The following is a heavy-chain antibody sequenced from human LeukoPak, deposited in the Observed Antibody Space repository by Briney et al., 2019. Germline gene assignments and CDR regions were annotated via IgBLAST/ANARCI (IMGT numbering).Heavy chain of an antibody. Sequence: GGSLRLSCAASGFTFSSYAMSWVRQAPGKGLEWVSAISGSGGSTYYADSVKGRFTISRDNSKNTLYLQVNSLRAEDTAVYYCATPSTWYSSSWYTLDYWGQGTLVTVSS. V-gene: IGHV3-23*01. CDR3: ATPSTWYSSSWYTLDY. CDR1: GFTFSSYA. D-gene: IGHD6-13*01. J-gene: IGHJ4*02. CDR2: ISGSGGST.